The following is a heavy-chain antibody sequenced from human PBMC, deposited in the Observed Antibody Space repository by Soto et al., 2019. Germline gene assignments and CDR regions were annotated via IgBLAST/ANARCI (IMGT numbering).Heavy chain of an antibody. Sequence: ETLSLTCTVSGGSISSYYWSWIRQPPGKGLEWIGYIYYSGSTNYNPSLKSRVTISVDTSKNQFSLKLSSVTAADTAVYYCARAPGSSWKSNWFDPWGQGTLVTVSS. V-gene: IGHV4-59*01. J-gene: IGHJ5*02. CDR1: GGSISSYY. CDR3: ARAPGSSWKSNWFDP. CDR2: IYYSGST. D-gene: IGHD6-13*01.